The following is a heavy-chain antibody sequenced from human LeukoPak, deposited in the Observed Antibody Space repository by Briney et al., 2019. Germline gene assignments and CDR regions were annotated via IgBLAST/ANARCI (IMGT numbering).Heavy chain of an antibody. CDR2: IYYSGST. V-gene: IGHV4-59*12. J-gene: IGHJ4*02. D-gene: IGHD6-13*01. Sequence: SETLSLTCAVYGGSISSYYWSWIRQPPGKGLEWIGYIYYSGSTNYNPSLKSRVTISEDTSKNQFSLKLSSVTAADTAVYYCARGASSRFEHWGQGTLVTVSS. CDR3: ARGASSRFEH. CDR1: GGSISSYY.